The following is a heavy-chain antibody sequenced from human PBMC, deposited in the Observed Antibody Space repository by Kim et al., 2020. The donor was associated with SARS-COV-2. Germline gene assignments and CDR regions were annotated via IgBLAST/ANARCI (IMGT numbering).Heavy chain of an antibody. CDR2: ISYDGSNK. V-gene: IGHV3-30*18. J-gene: IGHJ4*02. Sequence: GGSLRLSCAASGFTFSSYGMHWVRQAPGKGLEWVAVISYDGSNKYYADSVKGRFTISRDNSKNTLYLQMNSLRAEDTAVYYCAKVRAYYDFWSGPDYWGQGTLVTVSS. CDR3: AKVRAYYDFWSGPDY. CDR1: GFTFSSYG. D-gene: IGHD3-3*01.